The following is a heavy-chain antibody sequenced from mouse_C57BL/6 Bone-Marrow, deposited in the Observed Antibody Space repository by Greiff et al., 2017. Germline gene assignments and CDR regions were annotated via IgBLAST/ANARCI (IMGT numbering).Heavy chain of an antibody. CDR2: ISGGSSTL. CDR1: GFPFRDCG. CDR3: ARPSPDYYDSSPYY. D-gene: IGHD1-1*01. J-gene: IGHJ2*01. Sequence: DVKLVVSGGGLVKPGGSRRLSCGASGFPFRDCGMHWVRQAPGQGLQWVAYISGGSSTLYYADPVKGRFTISRDNAKNTLLLQMTSLSSEDTAMCCCARPSPDYYDSSPYYCDQG. V-gene: IGHV5-17*01.